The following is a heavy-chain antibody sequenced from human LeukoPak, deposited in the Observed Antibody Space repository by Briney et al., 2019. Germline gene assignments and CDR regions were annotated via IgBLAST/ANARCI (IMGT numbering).Heavy chain of an antibody. CDR2: IYYSGST. J-gene: IGHJ5*02. V-gene: IGHV4-39*07. CDR1: GGSISSSGYY. D-gene: IGHD6-6*01. Sequence: PSETLSLTCTVSGGSISSSGYYWGWIRQPPGKGLEWIRSIYYSGSTYYNPSLKSRVTISVDTSKNQFSLKLSSVTAADTAVYYCARDASFEYSSMYNWFDPWGQGTLVTVSS. CDR3: ARDASFEYSSMYNWFDP.